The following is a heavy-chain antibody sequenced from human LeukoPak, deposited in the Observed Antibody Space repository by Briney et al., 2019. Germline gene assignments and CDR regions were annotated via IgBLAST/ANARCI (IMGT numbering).Heavy chain of an antibody. CDR3: AAGIGLLEYLMGY. J-gene: IGHJ4*02. CDR2: IFPIYRTS. Sequence: ASVKVSCKASGYTFTGYYMHWVRQAPGQGLEWMGGIFPIYRTSNYAQNFQGRLTITTDESTSTAYMELTSLRSEDTAVYFCAAGIGLLEYLMGYWGQGTLVTVSS. D-gene: IGHD2/OR15-2a*01. CDR1: GYTFTGYY. V-gene: IGHV1-69*05.